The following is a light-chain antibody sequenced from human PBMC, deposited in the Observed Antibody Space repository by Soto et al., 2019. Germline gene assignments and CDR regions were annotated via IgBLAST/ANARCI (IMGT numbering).Light chain of an antibody. CDR2: DAS. J-gene: IGKJ5*01. CDR3: QQRRNWPPIT. Sequence: EIVLTQSPATLSLSPGERATLSCRASQSVSTYLAWYQQKPGQAPRLLIYDASIRATGIPARFSGSGSGTDFTLPISSLEPEDFAVYYCQQRRNWPPITFGQGTRLEIK. V-gene: IGKV3-11*01. CDR1: QSVSTY.